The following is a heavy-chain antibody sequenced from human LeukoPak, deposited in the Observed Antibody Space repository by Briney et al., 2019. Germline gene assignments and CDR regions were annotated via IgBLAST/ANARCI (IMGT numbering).Heavy chain of an antibody. CDR1: GFTFDDYA. CDR2: ISWNSGSI. V-gene: IGHV3-9*01. CDR3: AKDKYGSGSYYSYFDY. D-gene: IGHD1-26*01. J-gene: IGHJ4*02. Sequence: PGRSLRLSCAASGFTFDDYAMHWVRQAPGKGLEWVSGISWNSGSIGYADSVKGRFTISRDSAKNSLYLQMNSLRAEDTALYYCAKDKYGSGSYYSYFDYWGQGTLVTVSS.